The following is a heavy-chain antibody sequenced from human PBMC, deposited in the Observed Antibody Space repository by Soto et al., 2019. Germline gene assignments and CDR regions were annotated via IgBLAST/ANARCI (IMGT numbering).Heavy chain of an antibody. Sequence: PGGSLRLSCAASGFTFIDHYMDWVRQAPGKGLEWVGRIRNKAKSYTTEYAAAVQGRFTVSRDDSNNSLYLQMNSLKTEDTAIYYCAKSAGIRTYRYFAFWGRGTQVTVSS. CDR1: GFTFIDHY. J-gene: IGHJ2*01. D-gene: IGHD3-10*01. V-gene: IGHV3-72*01. CDR3: AKSAGIRTYRYFAF. CDR2: IRNKAKSYTT.